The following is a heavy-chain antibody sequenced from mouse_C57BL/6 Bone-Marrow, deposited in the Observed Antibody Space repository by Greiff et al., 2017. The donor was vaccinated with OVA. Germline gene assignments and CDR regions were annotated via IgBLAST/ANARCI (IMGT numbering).Heavy chain of an antibody. CDR1: GFSFNTYA. CDR3: VRYYYGSSSDAMDY. CDR2: IRSKSNNYAT. D-gene: IGHD1-1*01. Sequence: EVKLVDSGGGLVQPKGSLKLSCAASGFSFNTYAMNWVRQAPGKGLEWVARIRSKSNNYATYYADSVKDRFTISRDDSESMLYLQMNNLKTEDTAMYYCVRYYYGSSSDAMDYWGQGTSVTVSS. J-gene: IGHJ4*01. V-gene: IGHV10-1*01.